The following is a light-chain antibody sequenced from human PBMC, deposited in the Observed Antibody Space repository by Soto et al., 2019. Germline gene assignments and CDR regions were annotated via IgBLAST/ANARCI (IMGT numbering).Light chain of an antibody. J-gene: IGLJ1*01. Sequence: QSALTQPASVSESPGQSITISCTGSSSDVGGYKYVSWYQQHPGKAPKLLIYDVTNRPSGVSNRFSGSKSGYTASLNISGLQSEDEADYYCSSYTSFKTLVFGTGTKVTVL. CDR3: SSYTSFKTLV. V-gene: IGLV2-14*01. CDR2: DVT. CDR1: SSDVGGYKY.